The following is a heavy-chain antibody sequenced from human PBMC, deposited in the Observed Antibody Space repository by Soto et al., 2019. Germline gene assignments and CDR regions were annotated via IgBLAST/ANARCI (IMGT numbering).Heavy chain of an antibody. V-gene: IGHV3-33*01. CDR3: ARGPYYYDSSDAVDI. Sequence: QVQLVESGGGVVQPGRSLRLSCAASGFTFSSYGMHWVRQAPGKGLEWVAVIWYDGSNKYYADSVKGRFTISRDNSKNTLYRQMNSLRAEDAAVYYCARGPYYYDSSDAVDIWGQGTMVTVSS. CDR1: GFTFSSYG. J-gene: IGHJ3*02. D-gene: IGHD3-22*01. CDR2: IWYDGSNK.